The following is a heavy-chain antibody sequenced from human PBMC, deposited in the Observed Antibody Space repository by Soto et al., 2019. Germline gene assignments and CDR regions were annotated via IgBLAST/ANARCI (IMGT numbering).Heavy chain of an antibody. V-gene: IGHV1-46*01. D-gene: IGHD6-19*01. Sequence: QVQLVQSGAEVKKPGASVKVSCKASGYTFTSYYMHGVRQAPGQGLEWMGIINPSGGSTSYAQKFKGRVTMTRETSRRTFYMELSSLRSEDTAVYYCARAKSVAGTPGDNWFDPWGQGTLVTVAS. CDR3: ARAKSVAGTPGDNWFDP. J-gene: IGHJ5*02. CDR1: GYTFTSYY. CDR2: INPSGGST.